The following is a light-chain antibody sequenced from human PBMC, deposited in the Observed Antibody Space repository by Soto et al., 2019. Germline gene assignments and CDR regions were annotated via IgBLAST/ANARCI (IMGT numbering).Light chain of an antibody. Sequence: IQMTQSPATLPASVGDSVTITCRASQSVGRWLAWYQQKPGKAPQVLIYKASDLKSGVPSRFSGSGSGTEFTLTISGLQPDDSATYYCQQHETYATFGQGTKLDI. CDR3: QQHETYAT. V-gene: IGKV1-5*03. CDR1: QSVGRW. J-gene: IGKJ1*01. CDR2: KAS.